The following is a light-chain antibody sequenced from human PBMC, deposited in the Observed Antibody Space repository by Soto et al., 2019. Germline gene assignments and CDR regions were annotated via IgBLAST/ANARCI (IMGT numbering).Light chain of an antibody. CDR2: AVS. Sequence: QSVLTQPAAVSGSPGQSITISCTGTSSDVGANTYVSWYQQHPGKAPPLMIFAVSDRPSGVSNRFSGSKSGNTASLTISGLQAEDEADYYCSSYTASSTEVLFGGGTKLTVL. CDR3: SSYTASSTEVL. V-gene: IGLV2-14*03. CDR1: SSDVGANTY. J-gene: IGLJ2*01.